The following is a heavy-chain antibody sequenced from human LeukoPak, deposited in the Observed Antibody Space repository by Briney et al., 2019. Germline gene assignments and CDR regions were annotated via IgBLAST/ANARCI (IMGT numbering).Heavy chain of an antibody. CDR2: IYYSGST. Sequence: SETLSLTCTVSGGSITSYYWTWIRQPPGKGLEWIGSIYYSGSTNYNPSLKSRVTISVDTSKNQFSLKLSSVTAADTAVYYCARSGSDSAYYYYMDVWGKGTTVTISS. CDR3: ARSGSDSAYYYYMDV. CDR1: GGSITSYY. V-gene: IGHV4-59*01. J-gene: IGHJ6*03. D-gene: IGHD3-10*01.